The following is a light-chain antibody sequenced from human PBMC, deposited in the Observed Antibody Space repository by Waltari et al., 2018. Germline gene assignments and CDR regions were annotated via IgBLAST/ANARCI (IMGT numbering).Light chain of an antibody. CDR3: AAWDDSLNGLY. CDR2: NDN. J-gene: IGLJ1*01. Sequence: QSVLTQPPSASGTPGQRVTIPCSGSGSNIGINTVNWYQQLPGTAPKLLIYNDNPRPSAVPDRFSGSKSGSSASLAISGLQSDEEANYYCAAWDDSLNGLYFGTGTRVTVL. CDR1: GSNIGINT. V-gene: IGLV1-44*01.